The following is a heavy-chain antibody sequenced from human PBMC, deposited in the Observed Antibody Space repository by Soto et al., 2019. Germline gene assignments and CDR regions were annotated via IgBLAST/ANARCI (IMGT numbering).Heavy chain of an antibody. D-gene: IGHD2-8*01. V-gene: IGHV1-2*04. CDR1: GYSFTDYH. CDR3: ARGHSTDCSNGVCSFFYNHEMDV. CDR2: INPKSGGT. Sequence: GASVKVSCKASGYSFTDYHIHWVRQAPGQGLEWLGRINPKSGGTSTAQKFQGWVTMTRDRSISTVYMGLTRLRSDDTAVYFCARGHSTDCSNGVCSFFYNHEMDVWGQGTTVTV. J-gene: IGHJ6*02.